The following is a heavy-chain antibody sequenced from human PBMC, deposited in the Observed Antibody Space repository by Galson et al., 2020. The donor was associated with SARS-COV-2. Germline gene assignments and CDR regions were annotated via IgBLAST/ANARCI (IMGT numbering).Heavy chain of an antibody. CDR2: IGTAGDT. CDR1: GFTFSSYD. Sequence: GGSLRLSCAASGFTFSSYDMHWVRQATGKGLEWVSAIGTAGDTYYPGSVKGRFTISRENAKNSLYLQMNSLRAGDTAVYYCARGAVTMVRGVISLYYYYYMDVWGKGTTVTVSS. J-gene: IGHJ6*03. CDR3: ARGAVTMVRGVISLYYYYYMDV. D-gene: IGHD3-10*01. V-gene: IGHV3-13*01.